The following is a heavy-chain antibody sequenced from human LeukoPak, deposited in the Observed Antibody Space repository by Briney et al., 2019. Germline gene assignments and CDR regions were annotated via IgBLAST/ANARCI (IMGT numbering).Heavy chain of an antibody. V-gene: IGHV4-39*07. J-gene: IGHJ6*02. CDR3: ARTTVVTPGPGYYYGMDV. Sequence: SETLSLTCTVSGGSISSSSYYWGWIRQPPGKGLEWIGSIYYSGSTYYNPSLKSRVTISVDTSKNQFSLKLSSVTAADTAVYYCARTTVVTPGPGYYYGMDVWGQGTTVTVSS. CDR1: GGSISSSSYY. CDR2: IYYSGST. D-gene: IGHD4-23*01.